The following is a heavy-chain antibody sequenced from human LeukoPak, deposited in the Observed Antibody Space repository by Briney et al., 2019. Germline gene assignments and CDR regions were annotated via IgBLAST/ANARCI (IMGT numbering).Heavy chain of an antibody. CDR3: ATSFWSGDKGPTNDY. V-gene: IGHV3-11*01. CDR1: GFTFSDYY. J-gene: IGHJ4*02. CDR2: ISSSGSTI. D-gene: IGHD3-3*01. Sequence: GGSLRLSCAASGFTFSDYYMSWIRQAPGKGLEWVSYISSSGSTIYYADSVKGRFTISRDNAKNSLYLQMNSLRAEDTAVYYCATSFWSGDKGPTNDYWGQGTLVTVSS.